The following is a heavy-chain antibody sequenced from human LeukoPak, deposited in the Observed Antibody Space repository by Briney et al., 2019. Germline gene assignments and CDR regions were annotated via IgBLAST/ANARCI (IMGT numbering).Heavy chain of an antibody. CDR1: GFTFSSYA. Sequence: GGSLRLSCAASGFTFSSYAMSWVRQAPGKGLEWVSAVSGSAGSTYYADSVKGRFTISRDNSKNTLYLQMNSLRAEDTAVYYCAVSFYYYYMDVWGKGTTVTVSS. V-gene: IGHV3-23*01. D-gene: IGHD1-7*01. J-gene: IGHJ6*03. CDR2: VSGSAGST. CDR3: AVSFYYYYMDV.